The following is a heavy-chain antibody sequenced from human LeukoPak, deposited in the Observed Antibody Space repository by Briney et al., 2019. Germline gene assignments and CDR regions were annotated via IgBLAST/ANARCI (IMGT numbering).Heavy chain of an antibody. V-gene: IGHV3-30*04. J-gene: IGHJ4*02. CDR1: GFTFSGYA. D-gene: IGHD5-18*01. CDR2: ISYDGTNK. Sequence: PGGSLRLSCSASGFTFSGYAIHWVRQPPGKGLEWVALISYDGTNKYYGDFVKGRFSISRDDSKNTVNLQMNSLRAEDTAVYFCARDSNPPQLIDYWGQGTLVAVSS. CDR3: ARDSNPPQLIDY.